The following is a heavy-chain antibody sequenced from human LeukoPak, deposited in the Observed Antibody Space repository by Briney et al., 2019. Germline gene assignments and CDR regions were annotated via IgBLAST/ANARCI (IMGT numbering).Heavy chain of an antibody. Sequence: GGSLRLSCAASGFTLSSYWMSWVRQAPGKGLEWVANINQDVSETNYVDSVKGRFTISRDNAKNSLYLQMTSLRVEDTAVYYCARDRGHSSFDYWGQGTLVTVSS. J-gene: IGHJ4*02. CDR3: ARDRGHSSFDY. CDR1: GFTLSSYW. D-gene: IGHD4-23*01. V-gene: IGHV3-7*01. CDR2: INQDVSET.